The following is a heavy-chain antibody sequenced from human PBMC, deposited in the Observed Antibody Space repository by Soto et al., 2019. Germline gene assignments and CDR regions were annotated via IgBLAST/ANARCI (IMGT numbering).Heavy chain of an antibody. D-gene: IGHD1-7*01. CDR1: GFTFSSYG. CDR3: AKELKLELDYFDY. Sequence: GGSLRLSCAASGFTFSSYGMHWVRQAPGKGLEWVAVISYDGSNKYYADSVKGRFTISRDNSKNTLYLQMNSLRAEDTAVYYCAKELKLELDYFDYWGQGTLVTVSS. V-gene: IGHV3-30*18. CDR2: ISYDGSNK. J-gene: IGHJ4*02.